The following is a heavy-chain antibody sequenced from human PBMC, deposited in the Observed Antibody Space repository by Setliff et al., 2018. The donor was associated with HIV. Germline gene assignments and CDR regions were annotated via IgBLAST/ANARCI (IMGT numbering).Heavy chain of an antibody. V-gene: IGHV1-18*01. J-gene: IGHJ3*02. Sequence: ASVKVSCKASGYIFTSYGISWVRQAPGQGLEWMGWISGYNGNTNYAQKFQGRVTMTADTSTSTAYMELRSLTSDDTAVYYCARDKALYYYDGSGSPLFDIWGQGTMVTVSS. D-gene: IGHD3-22*01. CDR3: ARDKALYYYDGSGSPLFDI. CDR1: GYIFTSYG. CDR2: ISGYNGNT.